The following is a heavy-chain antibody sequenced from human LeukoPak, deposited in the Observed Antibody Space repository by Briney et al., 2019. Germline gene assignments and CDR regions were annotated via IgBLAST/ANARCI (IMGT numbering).Heavy chain of an antibody. V-gene: IGHV1-18*01. CDR2: ISAYNGNT. D-gene: IGHD2-15*01. CDR3: ATALNTYCSGGSCVAFDI. J-gene: IGHJ3*02. Sequence: ASVKVSCKASGYTFTSYGISWVRQAPGQGLEWMGWISAYNGNTNYAQKLQGRVTMTEDTSTDTAYMELSSLRSEDTAVYYCATALNTYCSGGSCVAFDIWGQGTMVTVSS. CDR1: GYTFTSYG.